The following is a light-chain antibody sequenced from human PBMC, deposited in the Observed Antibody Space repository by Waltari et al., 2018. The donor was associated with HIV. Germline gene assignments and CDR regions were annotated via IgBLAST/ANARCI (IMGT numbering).Light chain of an antibody. CDR2: QDT. CDR3: QVWDSTTALG. V-gene: IGLV3-1*01. J-gene: IGLJ2*01. CDR1: KMGDKY. Sequence: SYELTQPPSVSVTPGQTASITCSGNKMGDKYACWYQQRPGQSPVLVIYQDTKRSSGIPERFSGSNSGNTATLTIRGTQTMDEADYYCQVWDSTTALGFGGGTKLTVL.